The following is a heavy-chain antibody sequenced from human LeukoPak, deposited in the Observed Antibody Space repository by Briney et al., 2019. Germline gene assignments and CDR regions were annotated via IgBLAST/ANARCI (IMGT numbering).Heavy chain of an antibody. CDR1: GGSISSSSYY. CDR3: ARDRACSNGVCSYFDY. V-gene: IGHV4-39*02. Sequence: PSETLSLTCTVAGGSISSSSYYWGWIRQPPGKGLEWIGSIYYTGSTYYKPSLKSRVTVSADTSKDHFSLKLTSVTAADTAVYYCARDRACSNGVCSYFDYWGQGTVVTVSS. D-gene: IGHD2-8*01. CDR2: IYYTGST. J-gene: IGHJ4*02.